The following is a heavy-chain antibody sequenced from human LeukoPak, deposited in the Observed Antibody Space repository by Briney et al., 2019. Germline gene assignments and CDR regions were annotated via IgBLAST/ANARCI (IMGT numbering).Heavy chain of an antibody. V-gene: IGHV3-48*04. CDR2: ISNDSSSI. J-gene: IGHJ4*02. CDR3: ARGLY. Sequence: PGGSLRLSCAASGFTFIRHSMNWVRQAPGKGLEWVSYISNDSSSIYYADSVKGRFTVSRDNAKNSLYLQMNSLRAEDTAVYYCARGLYWGQGTLVSVSS. CDR1: GFTFIRHS.